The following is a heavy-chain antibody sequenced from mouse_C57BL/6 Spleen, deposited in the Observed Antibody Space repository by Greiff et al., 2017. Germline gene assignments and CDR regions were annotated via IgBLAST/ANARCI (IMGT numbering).Heavy chain of an antibody. J-gene: IGHJ4*01. CDR3: ARKRVIYDSSYDYAMDY. Sequence: QVQLQQPGAELVRPGSSVKLSCKASGYTFTSYWMHWVKQRPIQGLEWIGNIDPSDSETPYNQKFKDKATLTVDKSSSTAYMQLSSLTSEDSAVYYCARKRVIYDSSYDYAMDYWGQGTSVTVSS. D-gene: IGHD1-1*01. CDR1: GYTFTSYW. V-gene: IGHV1-52*01. CDR2: IDPSDSET.